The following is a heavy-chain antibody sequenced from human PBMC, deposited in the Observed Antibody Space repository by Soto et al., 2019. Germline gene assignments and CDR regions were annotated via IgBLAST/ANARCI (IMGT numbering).Heavy chain of an antibody. D-gene: IGHD3-16*02. CDR2: INAGNGNT. J-gene: IGHJ5*02. Sequence: QVQLVQSGAEVKKPGASVKVSCKPSGYTFTSYAMHWVRQAPGQRLEWMGWINAGNGNTKYSQKFQGRVTITRDTSASTAYMELSSLRSEDTAVYYCAREGTVYDYIWGSYRYGGWFDPWGQGTLVTVSS. CDR3: AREGTVYDYIWGSYRYGGWFDP. V-gene: IGHV1-3*01. CDR1: GYTFTSYA.